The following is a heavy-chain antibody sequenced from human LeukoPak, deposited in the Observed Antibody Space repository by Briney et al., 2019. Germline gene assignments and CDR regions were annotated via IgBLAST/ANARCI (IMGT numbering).Heavy chain of an antibody. Sequence: GASVKVSCKASGYTFTKYYIHWVRQAPGQGLEWMGRIIPIFGTANYAQKFQGRVTIATDESTSTAYMELSSLRSEDTAVYYCAREGVESYSSGYFDPWGQGTLVTVSS. J-gene: IGHJ5*02. CDR3: AREGVESYSSGYFDP. D-gene: IGHD6-19*01. V-gene: IGHV1-69*05. CDR1: GYTFTKYY. CDR2: IIPIFGTA.